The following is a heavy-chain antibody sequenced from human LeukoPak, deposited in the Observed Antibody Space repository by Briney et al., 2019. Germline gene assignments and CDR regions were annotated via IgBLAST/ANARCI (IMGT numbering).Heavy chain of an antibody. Sequence: HPGGSLRLSCAVSGITFSSYTMHWVRQAPGKGLEWVAVISSDGFRGYYADSVKGRFTISRDNSKNTLYLQMNSLTSEDTAVYYCTRDAGSWTDFDHWGQGTLVTVSS. D-gene: IGHD6-13*01. CDR1: GITFSSYT. CDR3: TRDAGSWTDFDH. V-gene: IGHV3-30-3*01. CDR2: ISSDGFRG. J-gene: IGHJ4*02.